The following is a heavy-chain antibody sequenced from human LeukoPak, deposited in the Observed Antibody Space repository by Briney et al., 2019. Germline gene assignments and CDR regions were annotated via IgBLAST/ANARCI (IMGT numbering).Heavy chain of an antibody. CDR1: GGTFSSYA. CDR3: ASQRGQVTARNSDAFDI. CDR2: IIPILGIA. D-gene: IGHD2-21*02. J-gene: IGHJ3*02. V-gene: IGHV1-69*04. Sequence: ASVKVSCKASGGTFSSYAISWVRQAPGQGLEWMGRIIPILGIANYAQKFQGRVTITADKSTSTAYMELSSLRSEDTAVCYCASQRGQVTARNSDAFDIWGQGTMVTVSS.